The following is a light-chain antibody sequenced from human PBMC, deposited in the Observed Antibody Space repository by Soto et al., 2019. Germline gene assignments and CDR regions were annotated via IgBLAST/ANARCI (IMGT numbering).Light chain of an antibody. Sequence: EIVLTQSPATLSVSPGETATLSCRASQSVSSSLAWYQQTPGRAPRLLIYGASTRATGIPTRFSGSGSGTEFTLTISSLQSEDFAVYYCQQYNNWPPLTSGGGTKVAIK. V-gene: IGKV3-15*01. CDR2: GAS. J-gene: IGKJ4*01. CDR1: QSVSSS. CDR3: QQYNNWPPLT.